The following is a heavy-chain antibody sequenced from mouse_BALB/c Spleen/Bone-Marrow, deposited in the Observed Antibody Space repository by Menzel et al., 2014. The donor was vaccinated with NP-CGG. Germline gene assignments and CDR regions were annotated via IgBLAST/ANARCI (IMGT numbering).Heavy chain of an antibody. J-gene: IGHJ3*01. CDR1: GYTFTSYD. D-gene: IGHD2-4*01. CDR3: ARRVYYDYDGGAWFAY. V-gene: IGHV1-85*01. Sequence: VNVVDSGAELVKPGASVKLSCKASGYTFTSYDINWVRQRPEQGLEWIGWIFPGDGSTKYNEKFKGKATLTTDKSSSTAYMQLSRLTSEDSAVYFCARRVYYDYDGGAWFAYWGQGTLVTVSA. CDR2: IFPGDGST.